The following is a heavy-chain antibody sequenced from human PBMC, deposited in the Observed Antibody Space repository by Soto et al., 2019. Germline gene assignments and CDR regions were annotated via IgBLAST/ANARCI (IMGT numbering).Heavy chain of an antibody. J-gene: IGHJ4*02. Sequence: QVQLVQSGAEVKKPGSSVKVSCKASGGTFSSYAISWVRQAPGQGLEWMGGIIPIFGTANYAQKFQGRVTITADESTSTADMELSSLRSEDTAVYSCARAPEVNIVGASPHPDYWGQGTLVTVSS. CDR3: ARAPEVNIVGASPHPDY. CDR1: GGTFSSYA. CDR2: IIPIFGTA. D-gene: IGHD1-26*01. V-gene: IGHV1-69*01.